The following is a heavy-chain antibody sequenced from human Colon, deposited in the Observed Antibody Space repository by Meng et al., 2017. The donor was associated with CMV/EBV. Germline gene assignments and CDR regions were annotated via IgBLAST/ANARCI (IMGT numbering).Heavy chain of an antibody. CDR2: ISGSGSTT. J-gene: IGHJ4*02. V-gene: IGHV3-23*01. D-gene: IGHD3-3*01. Sequence: GESLKISCTASGFTFNNYALSWVRQPPGKGLQWVAAISGSGSTTYYADSVKGRFTISRDNSKNTVYLQMNSLRVEDTALYYCTKGLQYSYFWGVDSWGQGTPVTVS. CDR3: TKGLQYSYFWGVDS. CDR1: GFTFNNYA.